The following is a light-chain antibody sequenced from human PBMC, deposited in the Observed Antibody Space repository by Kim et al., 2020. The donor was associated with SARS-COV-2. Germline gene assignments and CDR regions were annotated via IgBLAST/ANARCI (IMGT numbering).Light chain of an antibody. V-gene: IGKV3-20*01. CDR3: QQYVTSPRT. J-gene: IGKJ1*01. CDR1: QSVYSSY. Sequence: TRGGRATLACRASQSVYSSYLAWYQQKPGQAPRLLIYGASSRATGIPDRFSGSGSGTDFTLTISRLEPEDFAVYYCQQYVTSPRTFGQGTKVDIK. CDR2: GAS.